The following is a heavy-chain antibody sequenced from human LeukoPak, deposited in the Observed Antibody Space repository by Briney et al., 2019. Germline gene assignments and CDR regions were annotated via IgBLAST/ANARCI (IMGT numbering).Heavy chain of an antibody. D-gene: IGHD3-9*01. J-gene: IGHJ4*02. V-gene: IGHV3-20*04. CDR1: GFTFDEYG. Sequence: AGSLRLSCAASGFTFDEYGMTWVRHIPGKGLEWVSGINRRGGSTGYADSVKGRFTISRDNAKNSLYLQMNSLRAEDTAVYYCARDLGGYYDILTGFDYWGQGTLVTVSS. CDR2: INRRGGST. CDR3: ARDLGGYYDILTGFDY.